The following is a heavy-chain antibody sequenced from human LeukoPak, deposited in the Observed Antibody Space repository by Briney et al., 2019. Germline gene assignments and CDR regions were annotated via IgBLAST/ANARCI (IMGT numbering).Heavy chain of an antibody. V-gene: IGHV3-30*18. D-gene: IGHD1-26*01. J-gene: IGHJ4*02. CDR1: GFTFSSYG. CDR2: ISYDGSNK. Sequence: PGRSLRLSCAASGFTFSSYGMHWVRQAPGKGLEWVAVISYDGSNKYYADSVKGRFTISRDNSKNTLYLQMNSLRAEDTAVYYCAKDRRRWELLRAGYYFDYWGQGTLVTVSS. CDR3: AKDRRRWELLRAGYYFDY.